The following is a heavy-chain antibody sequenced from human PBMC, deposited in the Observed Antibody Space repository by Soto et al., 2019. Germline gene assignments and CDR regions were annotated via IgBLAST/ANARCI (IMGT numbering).Heavy chain of an antibody. Sequence: QVQLQQWGAGLLKPSETLSLTCAVYGGSFSGYYWSWIRQPPGKGLEWIGEINHSGSTNYNPSLTSRVTISVDTSKNQFSLKLSSVTAADTAVYYCARGRGLFGGATSLDYWGQGTLVTVSS. CDR3: ARGRGLFGGATSLDY. CDR2: INHSGST. D-gene: IGHD1-26*01. V-gene: IGHV4-34*01. J-gene: IGHJ4*02. CDR1: GGSFSGYY.